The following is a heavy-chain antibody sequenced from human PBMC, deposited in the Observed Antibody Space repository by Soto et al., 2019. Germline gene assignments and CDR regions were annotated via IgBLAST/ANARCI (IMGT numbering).Heavy chain of an antibody. V-gene: IGHV3-7*03. J-gene: IGHJ6*03. CDR1: GFTFSNYW. D-gene: IGHD3-3*01. CDR3: TREELEDYYYYYYYMDV. CDR2: IKHDASDK. Sequence: GGSLRLSCVASGFTFSNYWMSWVRQAPGKGLEWVANIKHDASDKYYADSVKGRFTISRDNAKYTLYLQMNSLKTEDTAVYYCTREELEDYYYYYYYMDVWGKGTTVTVSS.